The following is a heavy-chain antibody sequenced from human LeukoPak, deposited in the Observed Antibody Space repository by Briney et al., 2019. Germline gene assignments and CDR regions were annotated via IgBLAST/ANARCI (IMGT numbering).Heavy chain of an antibody. V-gene: IGHV4-59*01. CDR2: MYCSGST. Sequence: PSETLSLTCTASGGSMSRYYWSWIRQPPGKGLEWIGYMYCSGSTKYNPSLKSRVTISVDTSKNQFSLKLSSVTAADTAVYYCARSSTGSYFDYWGQGTLVTVSS. D-gene: IGHD3-3*02. CDR1: GGSMSRYY. J-gene: IGHJ4*02. CDR3: ARSSTGSYFDY.